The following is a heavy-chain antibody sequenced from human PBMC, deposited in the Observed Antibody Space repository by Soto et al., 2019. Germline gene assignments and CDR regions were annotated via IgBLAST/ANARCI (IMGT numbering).Heavy chain of an antibody. CDR1: VYSFTSYW. CDR2: IDHSDSYT. J-gene: IGHJ6*02. Sequence: GESLKISCKGSVYSFTSYWISWVRQMPGKGLEWMGRIDHSDSYTNYSPSFQGHVTISADKSISTAYLQWSSLKASDTAMYYCASHFTTGTTYYYYGMDVWGQGTTVTVSS. CDR3: ASHFTTGTTYYYYGMDV. V-gene: IGHV5-10-1*01. D-gene: IGHD1-1*01.